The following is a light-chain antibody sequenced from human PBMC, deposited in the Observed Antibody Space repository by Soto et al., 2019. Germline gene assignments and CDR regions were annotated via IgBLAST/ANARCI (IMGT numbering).Light chain of an antibody. CDR2: AAT. J-gene: IGKJ1*01. CDR1: QDIRSD. CDR3: LQHHSSPWT. Sequence: DIQMTQSPSSLSASVGDRLTITCRASQDIRSDVAWYQQQPGKAPRRLVFAATSLQTGVPSRFSGDGYATDFILTISSLQPEDFATYYCLQHHSSPWTFGQGTKVDIK. V-gene: IGKV1-17*01.